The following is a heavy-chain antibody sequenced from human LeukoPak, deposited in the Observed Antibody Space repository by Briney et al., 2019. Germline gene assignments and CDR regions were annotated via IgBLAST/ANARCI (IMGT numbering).Heavy chain of an antibody. CDR3: ARRGLQQLLPGSNF. D-gene: IGHD6-13*01. Sequence: SETLSLTCTVSGGSISSTSYYWGWIRQAPGKGLEWLASIYYSGATYYNPSLKSRLTVSGDTSNNQFSLELTSATAADTAVYYCARRGLQQLLPGSNFWGQGTLVTVSS. CDR2: IYYSGAT. V-gene: IGHV4-39*01. J-gene: IGHJ4*02. CDR1: GGSISSTSYY.